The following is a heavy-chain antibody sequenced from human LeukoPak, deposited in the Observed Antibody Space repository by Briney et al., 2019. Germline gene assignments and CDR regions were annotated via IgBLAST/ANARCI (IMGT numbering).Heavy chain of an antibody. CDR3: AREVIAAHNWFDP. CDR1: GGSISSYY. V-gene: IGHV4-59*12. Sequence: PSETLSLTCTVSGGSISSYYWSWIRQPPGKGLEWIGYIYYSGSTNYNPSLKSRVTMSADTSKNQFSLNLSSVTAADTAVYYCAREVIAAHNWFDPWGQGTLVTVSS. J-gene: IGHJ5*02. CDR2: IYYSGST. D-gene: IGHD6-6*01.